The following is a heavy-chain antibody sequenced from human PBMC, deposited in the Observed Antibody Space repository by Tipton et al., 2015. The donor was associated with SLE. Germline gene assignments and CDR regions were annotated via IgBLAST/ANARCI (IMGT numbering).Heavy chain of an antibody. D-gene: IGHD3-22*01. Sequence: TLSLTCTVSGGSISSGNYYWSWIRQPAGKGLEWIGYIYTSGSTNYNPSLKSRVTMSVDTSKNQFSLKLSSVTTADTAVYYCARDSFSLRESSARDPGAFDIWGQGTMVTVSS. CDR3: ARDSFSLRESSARDPGAFDI. V-gene: IGHV4-61*09. CDR2: IYTSGST. J-gene: IGHJ3*02. CDR1: GGSISSGNYY.